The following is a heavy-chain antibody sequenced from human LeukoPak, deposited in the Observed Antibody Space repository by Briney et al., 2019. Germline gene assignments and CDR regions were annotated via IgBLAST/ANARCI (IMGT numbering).Heavy chain of an antibody. CDR1: GFTFSSYA. CDR3: AKDLGSVVTPPSLDY. D-gene: IGHD4-23*01. V-gene: IGHV3-23*01. J-gene: IGHJ4*02. Sequence: GGSLRLSCAASGFTFSSYAMSWVRQAPGKGLEWVSAISGSGGSTYYADSVKGRFTISRDNSKNTLYLQMNSLRAEDTAVHYCAKDLGSVVTPPSLDYWGQGTLVAGSS. CDR2: ISGSGGST.